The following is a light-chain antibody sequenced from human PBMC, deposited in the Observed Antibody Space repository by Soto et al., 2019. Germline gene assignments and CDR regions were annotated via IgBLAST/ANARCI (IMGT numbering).Light chain of an antibody. CDR2: WAS. Sequence: DIVMTQSPDSLAVSLGERATINCKSSQSLFFSSDNRNNLTWYQQKSGQPPKLLISWASTRESGVPDRFSGSGSVTDFALTISSLQAEDVAVYYCHQHYSSPYTFGQGTELEI. J-gene: IGKJ2*01. CDR3: HQHYSSPYT. V-gene: IGKV4-1*01. CDR1: QSLFFSSDNRNN.